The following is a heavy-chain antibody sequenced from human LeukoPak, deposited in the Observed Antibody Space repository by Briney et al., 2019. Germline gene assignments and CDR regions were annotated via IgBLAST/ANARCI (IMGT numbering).Heavy chain of an antibody. CDR3: SRESGAFRPFGY. CDR1: GGSISSTNW. CDR2: ISLTGET. J-gene: IGHJ4*02. D-gene: IGHD1-26*01. V-gene: IGHV4-4*02. Sequence: PSETLSLTCGVSGGSISSTNWWSWVRQPPGQGLEWIGEISLTGETNYNPSLNGRVPMSLDESRNQLSLDLTSVTAADTAIYYCSRESGAFRPFGYWGQGTLVIVPP.